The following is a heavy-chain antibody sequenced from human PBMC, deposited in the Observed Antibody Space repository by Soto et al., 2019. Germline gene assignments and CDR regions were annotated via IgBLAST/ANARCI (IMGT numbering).Heavy chain of an antibody. CDR3: ARHRIAAAIGDFDY. CDR1: GGSFSGYY. Sequence: SETLSLTCAVYGGSFSGYYWSWIRQPPGKGLEWIGEINHSGSTNYNPSLKSRVTISVDTSKNQFSLKLSSVTAADMAVYYCARHRIAAAIGDFDYWGQGTLVTVSS. J-gene: IGHJ4*02. V-gene: IGHV4-34*01. CDR2: INHSGST. D-gene: IGHD6-13*01.